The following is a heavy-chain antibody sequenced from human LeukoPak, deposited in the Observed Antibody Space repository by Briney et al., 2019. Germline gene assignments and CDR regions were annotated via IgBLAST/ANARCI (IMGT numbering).Heavy chain of an antibody. V-gene: IGHV3-21*01. CDR1: GFTFSSYS. CDR2: ISSSSSYI. Sequence: PGGSLRLSCAASGFTFSSYSMNWVRQAPGKGLEWVSSISSSSSYIYYADSVKGRFTISRDNAKNSLYLQMNSLRAEDTAVYYCARHIATIAAAAVGYWGQGTLVTVSS. D-gene: IGHD6-13*01. CDR3: ARHIATIAAAAVGY. J-gene: IGHJ4*02.